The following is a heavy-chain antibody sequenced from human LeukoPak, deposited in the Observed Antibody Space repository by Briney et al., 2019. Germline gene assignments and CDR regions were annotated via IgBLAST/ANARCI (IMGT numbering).Heavy chain of an antibody. D-gene: IGHD3-10*01. V-gene: IGHV3-23*01. CDR2: ISGSGGST. J-gene: IGHJ6*03. CDR3: AKRYYYGSGSYYNDYYYYYYMDV. Sequence: GGSLRLSCAASGFTFSSYGMSWVRQAPGKGLEWVSAISGSGGSTYYADSVKGRFTISRDNSKNTLYLQMNSLRAEDTAVYYCAKRYYYGSGSYYNDYYYYYYMDVWGKGTTVTTSS. CDR1: GFTFSSYG.